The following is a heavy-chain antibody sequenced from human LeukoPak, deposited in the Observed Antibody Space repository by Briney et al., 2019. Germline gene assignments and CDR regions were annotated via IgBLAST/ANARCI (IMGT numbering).Heavy chain of an antibody. D-gene: IGHD3-22*01. CDR1: GYTFTAYY. Sequence: ASVKVSCKSSGYTFTAYYIHWVRQAPAQGLEWMGWINPNSGDTNYAQKFQGRVTVTGDTSISTSYMELSRLRSDDTAVYYCARADYFDNSGYYELWGQGTLVTVSS. CDR2: INPNSGDT. V-gene: IGHV1-2*02. J-gene: IGHJ4*02. CDR3: ARADYFDNSGYYEL.